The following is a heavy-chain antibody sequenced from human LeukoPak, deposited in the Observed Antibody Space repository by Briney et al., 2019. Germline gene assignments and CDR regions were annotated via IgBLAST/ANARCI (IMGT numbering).Heavy chain of an antibody. V-gene: IGHV1-2*02. J-gene: IGHJ4*02. CDR3: ARAPSFDY. CDR2: INPNSGGT. CDR1: GYTFTSYG. Sequence: ASVKVSCKASGYTFTSYGISWVRQAPGQGLEWMGWINPNSGGTNYAQKFQGRVTMTRDTSISTAYMELSRLRSDDTAVYYCARAPSFDYWGQGTLVTVSS.